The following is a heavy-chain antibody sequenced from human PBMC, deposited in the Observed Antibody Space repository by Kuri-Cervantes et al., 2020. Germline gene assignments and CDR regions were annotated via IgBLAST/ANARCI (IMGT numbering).Heavy chain of an antibody. Sequence: GGSLRLSCAASGFTFSSYAMSWVRQAPGKGLEWVSTLSGSGGSTFYADSVKGRFTISRDNSKNTLYFQMNSLRPEDTAVYYCARNLGYFGSGSLSDWGQGTLVTVSS. J-gene: IGHJ4*02. CDR1: GFTFSSYA. CDR2: LSGSGGST. CDR3: ARNLGYFGSGSLSD. V-gene: IGHV3-23*01. D-gene: IGHD3-10*01.